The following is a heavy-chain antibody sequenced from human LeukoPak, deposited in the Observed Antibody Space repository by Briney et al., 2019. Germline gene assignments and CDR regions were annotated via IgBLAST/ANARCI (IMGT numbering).Heavy chain of an antibody. CDR2: INSNSADT. J-gene: IGHJ1*01. CDR3: ARLGISARGTNFHH. D-gene: IGHD6-13*01. V-gene: IGHV1-2*02. CDR1: GYSFIDYY. Sequence: ASEKVSCKTSGYSFIDYYIHWVRQAPGQGLEWMGWINSNSADTNYAQNFQGRVTMTRDTSISTAYMELSRLRSDDTALYYCARLGISARGTNFHHWGQGTLVTVSS.